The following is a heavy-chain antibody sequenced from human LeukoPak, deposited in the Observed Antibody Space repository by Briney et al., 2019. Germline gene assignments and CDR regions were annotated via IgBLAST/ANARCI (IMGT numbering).Heavy chain of an antibody. V-gene: IGHV3-23*01. CDR1: GFTFSSYA. CDR3: AKDATAE. J-gene: IGHJ4*02. Sequence: PGGSLRLSCAASGFTFSSYAMSWVRQAPGKGLEWVSGITSSGTSTFYADSVMGRSTISRDNSKNTLYLLMNSLRAEDTAVYYCAKDATAEWGQGNLVTVST. CDR2: ITSSGTST.